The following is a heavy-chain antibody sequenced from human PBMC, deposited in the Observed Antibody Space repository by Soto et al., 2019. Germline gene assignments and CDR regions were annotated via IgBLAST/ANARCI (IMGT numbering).Heavy chain of an antibody. V-gene: IGHV4-34*01. D-gene: IGHD6-19*01. J-gene: IGHJ4*02. CDR3: ARGVGAVAGTLDY. CDR1: GGSFSGYY. CDR2: INHSGST. Sequence: QVQLQQWGAGLLKPSETLSLTCAVYGGSFSGYYWSWIRQPPGKGLEWIGEINHSGSTNSNPSLKSRVTISVDTSKNQFSLKLSSVTAADTAVYYCARGVGAVAGTLDYWGQGTLVTVSS.